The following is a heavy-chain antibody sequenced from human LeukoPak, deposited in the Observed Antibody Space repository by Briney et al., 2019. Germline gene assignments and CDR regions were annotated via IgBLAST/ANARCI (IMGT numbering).Heavy chain of an antibody. D-gene: IGHD3-22*01. CDR1: GFSVRANY. CDR2: IYSGGTI. CDR3: VRAVHHLFYSDSSGYYGDAFDV. Sequence: GGSLRLSCAASGFSVRANYMGWVRQARGKGLEWVSVIYSGGTIRYADSVKGRFTISRDNSRDTLHLQMTSLRVDDTAVYYCVRAVHHLFYSDSSGYYGDAFDVWGQGTVVTVSS. V-gene: IGHV3-53*01. J-gene: IGHJ3*01.